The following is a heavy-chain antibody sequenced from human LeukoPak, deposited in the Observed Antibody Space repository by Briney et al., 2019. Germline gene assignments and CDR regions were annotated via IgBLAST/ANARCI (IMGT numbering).Heavy chain of an antibody. D-gene: IGHD3-16*01. J-gene: IGHJ3*02. CDR3: ARFFFDGGGAFDI. V-gene: IGHV4-61*10. Sequence: SQTLSLTCTVSGGSISSGSYYWSWIRQPAGKGLEWIGYIYYSGSTNYNPSLKSRVTISVDTSKNQFSLKLSSVTAADTAVYYCARFFFDGGGAFDIWGQGTMVTVSS. CDR1: GGSISSGSYY. CDR2: IYYSGST.